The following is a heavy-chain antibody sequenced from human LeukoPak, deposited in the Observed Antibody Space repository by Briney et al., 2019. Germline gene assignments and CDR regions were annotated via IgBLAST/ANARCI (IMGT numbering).Heavy chain of an antibody. J-gene: IGHJ6*03. V-gene: IGHV4-59*01. Sequence: SETLSLTCSVSGGSINNYYWSWIRQPPGKGLEWVGYTSYSEVTDYNPSLKSRVTISVDTSKNQFSLKLTSVTAADTAVYYCARCPKGVYYYYMDVWGKGTTVTVSS. CDR3: ARCPKGVYYYYMDV. CDR2: TSYSEVT. CDR1: GGSINNYY.